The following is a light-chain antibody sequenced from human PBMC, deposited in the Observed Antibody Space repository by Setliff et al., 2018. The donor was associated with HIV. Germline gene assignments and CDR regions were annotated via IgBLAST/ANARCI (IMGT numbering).Light chain of an antibody. J-gene: IGLJ2*01. CDR1: GSNIGTNS. Sequence: QSVLTQPPSTSGTPGQKVTISCSGGGSNIGTNSVFWYQQLPGTAPKLLIYNNDQRPSGVPDRFSGSKSGTSASLAISDLRSGDEADYYCATSDDSLSAVVFGGGTKVTVL. CDR3: ATSDDSLSAVV. V-gene: IGLV1-47*02. CDR2: NND.